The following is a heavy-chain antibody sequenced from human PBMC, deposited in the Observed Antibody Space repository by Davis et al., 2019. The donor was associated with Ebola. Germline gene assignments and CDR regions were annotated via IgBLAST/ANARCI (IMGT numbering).Heavy chain of an antibody. Sequence: GSLRLSCAVYGGSFSGYYWSWIRQPPGKGLEWIGEINHSGSTNYNPSLKSRVTISVDTSKNQFSLKLSSVTAADTAVYYCARGPSIANFDYWGQGTLVTVSS. CDR1: GGSFSGYY. D-gene: IGHD6-6*01. V-gene: IGHV4-34*01. CDR2: INHSGST. J-gene: IGHJ4*02. CDR3: ARGPSIANFDY.